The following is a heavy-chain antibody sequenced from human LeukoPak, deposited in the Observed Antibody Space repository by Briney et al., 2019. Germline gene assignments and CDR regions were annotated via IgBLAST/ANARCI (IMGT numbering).Heavy chain of an antibody. Sequence: ASVKVSCKASGYTFTSYGISWVRQAPGQGLEWMGWISAYNGNTNYAQKLQGRVTMTTDTSTSTAYMELRSLRSDDTAAYYCARVGYGDYVGYYYYYYGMDVWGQGTTVTVSS. V-gene: IGHV1-18*01. J-gene: IGHJ6*02. D-gene: IGHD4-17*01. CDR3: ARVGYGDYVGYYYYYYGMDV. CDR1: GYTFTSYG. CDR2: ISAYNGNT.